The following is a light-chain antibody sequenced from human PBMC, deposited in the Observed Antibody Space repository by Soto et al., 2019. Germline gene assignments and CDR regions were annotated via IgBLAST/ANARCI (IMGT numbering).Light chain of an antibody. J-gene: IGKJ2*01. CDR3: QQYNSSPFT. CDR1: QSISSW. Sequence: DIQMTQSHSTLSASVGDRVIITCRASQSISSWLAWYQQKPGKAPNLLIYKASSLESGVPSRFSGSGSGTEFTLTISSLQPDDFATYYCQQYNSSPFTFGQGTKLEIK. V-gene: IGKV1-5*03. CDR2: KAS.